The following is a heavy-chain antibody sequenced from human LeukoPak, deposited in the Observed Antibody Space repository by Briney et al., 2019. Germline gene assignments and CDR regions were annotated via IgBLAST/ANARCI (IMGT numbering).Heavy chain of an antibody. CDR1: GFTFSSYE. Sequence: GGSLRLSCAASGFTFSSYEMNWVRLAPGKGLEWVSYISSSGSTIYYADSVKGRFTISRDNAKNSLYLQMNSLRAEDTAVYYCARGGLLHYGMDVWGKGTTVTVSS. J-gene: IGHJ6*04. CDR2: ISSSGSTI. V-gene: IGHV3-48*03. CDR3: ARGGLLHYGMDV. D-gene: IGHD2-15*01.